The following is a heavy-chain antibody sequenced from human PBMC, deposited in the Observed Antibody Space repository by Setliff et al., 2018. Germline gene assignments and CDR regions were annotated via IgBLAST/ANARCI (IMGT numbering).Heavy chain of an antibody. D-gene: IGHD3-16*01. V-gene: IGHV4-34*01. CDR1: GESFSNYY. CDR2: INDSGTT. J-gene: IGHJ4*02. Sequence: SETLSLTCSVYGESFSNYYWGWIRQSPGKGLEWIGEINDSGTTNYSPSLKSRLTMSVDTSKNQFSLKLTSVTAADTAVYYCRFWSYVYKNDYWAQGTLVTVSS. CDR3: RFWSYVYKNDY.